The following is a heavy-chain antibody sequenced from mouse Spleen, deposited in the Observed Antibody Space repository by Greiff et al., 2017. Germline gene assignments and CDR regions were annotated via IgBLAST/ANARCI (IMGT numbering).Heavy chain of an antibody. CDR3: ANKGRGYAMDY. CDR2: ISSGSSTI. J-gene: IGHJ4*01. V-gene: IGHV5-17*01. Sequence: EVKLQESGGGLVKPGGSLKLSCAASGFTFSDYGMHWVRQAPEKGLEWVAYISSGSSTIYYADTVKGRFTISRDNAKNTLFLQMTSLRSEDTAMYYCANKGRGYAMDYWGQGTSVTVSS. CDR1: GFTFSDYG.